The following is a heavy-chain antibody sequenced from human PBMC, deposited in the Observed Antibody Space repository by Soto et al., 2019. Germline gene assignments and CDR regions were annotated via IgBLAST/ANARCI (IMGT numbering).Heavy chain of an antibody. CDR3: ARDQDSSGWYDAFDI. V-gene: IGHV4-61*01. J-gene: IGHJ3*02. D-gene: IGHD6-19*01. CDR1: GGSVSSGSYY. Sequence: SETLSLTCTVSGGSVSSGSYYWSWIRQPPGKGLEWIGYIYYSGSTNYNPSLKSRVTISVDTSKNQFSPKLSSVTAADTAVYYCARDQDSSGWYDAFDIWGQGTMVTVSS. CDR2: IYYSGST.